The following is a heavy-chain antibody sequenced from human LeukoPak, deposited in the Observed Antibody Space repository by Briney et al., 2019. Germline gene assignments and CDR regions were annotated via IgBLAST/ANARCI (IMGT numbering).Heavy chain of an antibody. Sequence: GESLKISCKGSGYNFATYWIAWVRQMPGRGLEWMGIIYPGDSNIKYSPSFQGLVTISADKSISTAYLQWSSLKASDTAVYYCARSSYSYYNTPFGCFDPWGQGTLVTVSS. J-gene: IGHJ5*02. V-gene: IGHV5-51*01. CDR3: ARSSYSYYNTPFGCFDP. D-gene: IGHD3-10*01. CDR2: IYPGDSNI. CDR1: GYNFATYW.